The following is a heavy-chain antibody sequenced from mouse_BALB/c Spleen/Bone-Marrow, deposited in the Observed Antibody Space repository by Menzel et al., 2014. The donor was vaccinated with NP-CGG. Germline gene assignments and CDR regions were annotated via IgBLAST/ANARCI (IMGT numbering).Heavy chain of an antibody. CDR3: TRGSYGSSQYYFDY. J-gene: IGHJ2*01. CDR2: INPSNGGT. V-gene: IGHV1S81*02. D-gene: IGHD1-1*01. CDR1: GYTFTSFY. Sequence: QVQLKQSGAELVKPGASVKLSCKASGYTFTSFYMYWVKQRPGRGLEWIGGINPSNGGTNFNEKFKSKATLTLDKSSSTAYMQLSSLTSEDSAVYYCTRGSYGSSQYYFDYWGQGTTLTVSS.